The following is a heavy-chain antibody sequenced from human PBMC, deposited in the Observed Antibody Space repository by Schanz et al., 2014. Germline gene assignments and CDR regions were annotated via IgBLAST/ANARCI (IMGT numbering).Heavy chain of an antibody. V-gene: IGHV3-21*05. Sequence: EVHLVESGGGLVKRGGSLRLSCAASGFTFSSYAMSWVRQAPGKGLEWVSYISGTTTYTNYADSVKGRFTISRDNAKNSLYLQMNSLRAEDTAVYYCAKDLLYGAPMPLNHLDYWGQGTLVTVSS. D-gene: IGHD2-2*01. J-gene: IGHJ4*02. CDR1: GFTFSSYA. CDR2: ISGTTTYT. CDR3: AKDLLYGAPMPLNHLDY.